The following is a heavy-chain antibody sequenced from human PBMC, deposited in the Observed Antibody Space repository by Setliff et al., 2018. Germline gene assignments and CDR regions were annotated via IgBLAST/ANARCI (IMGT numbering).Heavy chain of an antibody. CDR2: VYYSGST. CDR1: GDSISAAS. Sequence: SETLSLTCTVSGDSISAASIMAWIRQPPGKGLEFIGYVYYSGSTYYTPSLKSRVTISLDTSKNQFSLKVTSVTAADTGIYYCARGRNVAARLLDSWGQGARVTVSS. CDR3: ARGRNVAARLLDS. V-gene: IGHV4-59*04. J-gene: IGHJ4*02. D-gene: IGHD6-6*01.